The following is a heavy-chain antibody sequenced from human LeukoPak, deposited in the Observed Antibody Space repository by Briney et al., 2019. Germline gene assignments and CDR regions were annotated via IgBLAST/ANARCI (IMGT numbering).Heavy chain of an antibody. Sequence: GRSLRLSCAASGFTFDDYAMHWDRQAPGKGLEWVSGISWNSGSIGYADSVKGRFTISRDNAKNSLYLQMNSLRAEDTALYYCAKDIRPYCSSTSCYTNWFDPWGQGTLVTVSS. CDR1: GFTFDDYA. CDR3: AKDIRPYCSSTSCYTNWFDP. CDR2: ISWNSGSI. V-gene: IGHV3-9*01. J-gene: IGHJ5*02. D-gene: IGHD2-2*01.